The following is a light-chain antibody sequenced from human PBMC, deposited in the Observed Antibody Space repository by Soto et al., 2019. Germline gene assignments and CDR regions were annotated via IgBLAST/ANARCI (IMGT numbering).Light chain of an antibody. CDR1: STDIGRYNY. CDR3: SSYTSSTTYV. Sequence: QSALTQPASVSGSPGQSITISCTGTSTDIGRYNYVSWYQQHPGKAPKLMIYDVSNRPSGVSNRFSGSKSGNPASLTISGPQAEDGAVYYCSSYTSSTTYVFGTGTRVPVL. CDR2: DVS. V-gene: IGLV2-14*03. J-gene: IGLJ1*01.